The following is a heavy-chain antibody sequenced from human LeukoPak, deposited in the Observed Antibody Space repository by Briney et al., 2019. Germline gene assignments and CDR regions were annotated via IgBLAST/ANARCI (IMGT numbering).Heavy chain of an antibody. CDR1: GGSISSYY. V-gene: IGHV4-59*01. J-gene: IGHJ4*02. CDR3: ARGLYCSSTSCFSGLIDY. Sequence: SETQSLTCTVSGGSISSYYWSWIRQPPGKGLEWIGYIYYSGSTNYNPSLKSRVTISVDTSKNQFSLKLSSVTAADTAVYYCARGLYCSSTSCFSGLIDYWGQGTLVTVSS. CDR2: IYYSGST. D-gene: IGHD2-2*01.